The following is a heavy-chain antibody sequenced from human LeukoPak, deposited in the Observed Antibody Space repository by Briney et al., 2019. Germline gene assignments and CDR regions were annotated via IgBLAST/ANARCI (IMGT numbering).Heavy chain of an antibody. CDR3: ARGTYYYDSSGLYYFDY. Sequence: GASVKASCKASGYTFTGYYMHWVRQAPGQGLEWMGWINPNSGGTNYAQKFQGRVTMTRDTSISTAYMELSRLRSDDTAVYYCARGTYYYDSSGLYYFDYWGQGTLVTVSS. CDR2: INPNSGGT. V-gene: IGHV1-2*02. D-gene: IGHD3-22*01. J-gene: IGHJ4*02. CDR1: GYTFTGYY.